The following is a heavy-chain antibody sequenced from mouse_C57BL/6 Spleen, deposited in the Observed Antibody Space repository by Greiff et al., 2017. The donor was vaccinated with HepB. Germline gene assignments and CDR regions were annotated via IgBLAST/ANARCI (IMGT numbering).Heavy chain of an antibody. D-gene: IGHD2-3*01. CDR1: GYTFTSYG. CDR3: ARSADGYPLDY. J-gene: IGHJ2*01. CDR2: IYPRSGNT. Sequence: QVQLKESGAELARPGASVKLSCKASGYTFTSYGISWVKQRTGQGLEWIGEIYPRSGNTYYNEKFKGKATLTADKSSSTAYMELRSLTSEDSAVYFCARSADGYPLDYWGQGTTLTVSS. V-gene: IGHV1-81*01.